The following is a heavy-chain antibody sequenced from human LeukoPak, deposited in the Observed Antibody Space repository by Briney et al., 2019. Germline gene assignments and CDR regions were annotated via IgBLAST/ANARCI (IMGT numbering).Heavy chain of an antibody. Sequence: GGSLRLSCAASGFTFDDYAMHWVRQGPGKGLEWVSTISGSGGSTYYADSVKGRFTTSRDNSKNTLYLQMNSLRAEDTAVYYCAKGSRGNDWSIDYWGQGTLVTVSS. D-gene: IGHD1-1*01. V-gene: IGHV3-23*01. J-gene: IGHJ4*02. CDR1: GFTFDDYA. CDR2: ISGSGGST. CDR3: AKGSRGNDWSIDY.